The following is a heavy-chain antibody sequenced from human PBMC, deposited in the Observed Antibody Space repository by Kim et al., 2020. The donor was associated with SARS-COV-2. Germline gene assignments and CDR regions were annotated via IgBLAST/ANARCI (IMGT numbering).Heavy chain of an antibody. J-gene: IGHJ3*02. D-gene: IGHD5-12*01. V-gene: IGHV4-39*01. CDR3: ARQEAETGGYDYSWGLDAFDI. CDR1: GGSISSSSYY. CDR2: IYYSGST. Sequence: SETLSLTCTVSGGSISSSSYYWGWIRQPPGKGLEWIGSIYYSGSTYYNPSLKSRVTISVDTSKNQFSLKLSSVTAADTAVYYCARQEAETGGYDYSWGLDAFDIWGQGTMVTVSS.